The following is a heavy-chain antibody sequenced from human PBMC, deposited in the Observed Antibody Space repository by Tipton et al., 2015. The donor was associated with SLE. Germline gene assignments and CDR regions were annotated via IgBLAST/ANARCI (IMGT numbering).Heavy chain of an antibody. Sequence: TLSLTCTVSGGSISSYYWSWIRQPPGKGLEWIGYIYYSGSTNYNPSLKSQVTISVDTSKNQFSLKLSSVTAADTAVYYCARSGSYSQFDYWGQGTLVTVSS. CDR1: GGSISSYY. CDR2: IYYSGST. J-gene: IGHJ4*02. D-gene: IGHD1-26*01. V-gene: IGHV4-59*01. CDR3: ARSGSYSQFDY.